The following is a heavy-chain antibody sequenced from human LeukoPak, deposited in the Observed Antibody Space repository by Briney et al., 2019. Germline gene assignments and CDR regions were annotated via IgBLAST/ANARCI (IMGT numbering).Heavy chain of an antibody. Sequence: GGSLRLSCAASGFTFSSYAMSWVRQAPGKGLEWVSGLSGRGSTTHSADSVKGRFIISRDNSKNTLYLRLNSLRVEDTAVYYCAKGDSYGSYWYFALWGRGTLVTVSS. CDR3: AKGDSYGSYWYFAL. CDR2: LSGRGSTT. J-gene: IGHJ2*01. D-gene: IGHD5-18*01. V-gene: IGHV3-23*01. CDR1: GFTFSSYA.